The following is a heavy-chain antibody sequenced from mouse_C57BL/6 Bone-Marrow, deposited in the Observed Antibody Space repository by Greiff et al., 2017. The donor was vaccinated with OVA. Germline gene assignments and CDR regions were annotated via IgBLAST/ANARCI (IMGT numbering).Heavy chain of an antibody. J-gene: IGHJ4*01. CDR1: GYTFTSYW. Sequence: QVQLQHPGAELVKPGASVKLSCKASGYTFTSYWMHCVKQRPGQGLEWIGIIHPNSGSTNYNEKFKNKATLTVNKSSSTAYMQLSSLTCEDSAVYYCAREGALPWGQGTSVTVSS. V-gene: IGHV1-64*01. CDR3: AREGALP. D-gene: IGHD2-1*01. CDR2: IHPNSGST.